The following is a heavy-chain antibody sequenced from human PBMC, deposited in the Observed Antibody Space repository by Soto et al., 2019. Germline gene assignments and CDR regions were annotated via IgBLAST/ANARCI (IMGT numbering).Heavy chain of an antibody. CDR3: ASAAREYYYYGMDV. Sequence: GSLKLSCAAPGFTFISYAMSWVRQAPGKGLEWVSGISGSGGSTNYADSVKGRFTISRDNSKNTLYLQMNSLRAEDTAVYYCASAAREYYYYGMDVWGQGT. J-gene: IGHJ6*02. CDR2: ISGSGGST. V-gene: IGHV3-23*01. CDR1: GFTFISYA.